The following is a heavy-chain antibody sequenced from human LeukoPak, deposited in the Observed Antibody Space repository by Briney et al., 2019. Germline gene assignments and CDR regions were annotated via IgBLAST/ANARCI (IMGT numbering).Heavy chain of an antibody. CDR1: GFTFSDPY. D-gene: IGHD3-9*01. J-gene: IGHJ4*02. CDR3: ARDRGAYDILTTFDY. Sequence: PGGSLRLSCEASGFTFSDPYMSWVRQAPGKGLEWVANIKQDGSEKYYVDSVKGRFTISRDNAKNSLYLQMNSLRAEDTAVYYCARDRGAYDILTTFDYWGQGTLVTVSS. CDR2: IKQDGSEK. V-gene: IGHV3-7*01.